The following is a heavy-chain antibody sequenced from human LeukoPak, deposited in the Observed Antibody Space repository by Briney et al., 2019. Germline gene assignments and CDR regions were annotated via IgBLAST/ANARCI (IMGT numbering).Heavy chain of an antibody. CDR3: ARGLPSYDSWSGYYPYYFDY. V-gene: IGHV4-59*01. CDR1: GGSLSSYY. CDR2: IYYSGCT. D-gene: IGHD3-3*01. J-gene: IGHJ4*02. Sequence: PSETLSLTCTVSGGSLSSYYWSWIRQPPGKGLEWIGYIYYSGCTNYNPSLKSRVPISVDTSKNQFSLKLRSVTAADTAVYYCARGLPSYDSWSGYYPYYFDYWGQGTLVTVSS.